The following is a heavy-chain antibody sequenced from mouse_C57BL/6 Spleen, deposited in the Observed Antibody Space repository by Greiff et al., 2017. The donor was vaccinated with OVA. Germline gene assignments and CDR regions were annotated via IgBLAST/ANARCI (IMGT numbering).Heavy chain of an antibody. J-gene: IGHJ2*01. CDR3: ARDRGLRYFDY. CDR1: GFTFTDYY. D-gene: IGHD2-4*01. V-gene: IGHV7-3*01. CDR2: IRNKANGYTT. Sequence: EVKLMESGGGLVQPGGSLSLSCAASGFTFTDYYMSWVRQPPGKALEWLGFIRNKANGYTTEYSASVKGRFTISRDNSQSILYLQMNALRAEDSATYYCARDRGLRYFDYWGQGTTLTVSS.